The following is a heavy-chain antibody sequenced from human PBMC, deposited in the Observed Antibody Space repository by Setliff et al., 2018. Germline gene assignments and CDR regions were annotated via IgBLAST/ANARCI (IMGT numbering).Heavy chain of an antibody. CDR2: INPSSGAT. CDR3: ARDGGGDSDAFDI. V-gene: IGHV1-2*06. CDR1: GYTFTGYY. Sequence: ASVKVSCKASGYTFTGYYMYWVRQAPGQGLEWMGRINPSSGATIYAQKFQGRVTMTSDTSISTAYMELGRLRSDDTAVYFCARDGGGDSDAFDIWGQGTMVTVS. D-gene: IGHD3-16*01. J-gene: IGHJ3*02.